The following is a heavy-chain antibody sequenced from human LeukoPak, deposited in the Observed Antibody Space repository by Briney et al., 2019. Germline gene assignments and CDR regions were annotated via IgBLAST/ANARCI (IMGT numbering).Heavy chain of an antibody. Sequence: PGGSLRLSCAASGFTFSSYSMNWVRQAPGKGLEWVSYISSSSSTIYYADSVKGRFTISRDNAKNSVYLQMNSLRAEDTAVYYCARDPNRITMKGPYWGQGTLVTVSS. CDR1: GFTFSSYS. J-gene: IGHJ4*02. D-gene: IGHD3-22*01. CDR2: ISSSSSTI. CDR3: ARDPNRITMKGPY. V-gene: IGHV3-48*01.